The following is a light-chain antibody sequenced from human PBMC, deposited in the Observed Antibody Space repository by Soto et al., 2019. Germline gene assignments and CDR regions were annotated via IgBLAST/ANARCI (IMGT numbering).Light chain of an antibody. J-gene: IGKJ3*01. CDR1: HDISTW. CDR2: AAS. V-gene: IGKV1-12*01. CDR3: QQAHSFPFT. Sequence: DIQLTQSPASVSASVGDRVTITCRASHDISTWLAWYQQKPGQAPRLLLYAASSLHTGVPSTFSGGGSGTEFTLTIINLQPEDCATYFCQQAHSFPFTFGPGTTVDIK.